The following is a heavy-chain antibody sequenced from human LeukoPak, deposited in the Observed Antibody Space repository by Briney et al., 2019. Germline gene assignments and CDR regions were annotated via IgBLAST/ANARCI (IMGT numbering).Heavy chain of an antibody. D-gene: IGHD1-26*01. V-gene: IGHV4-59*01. Sequence: SETLSLTCTISGDSTNTYFWSWIRQPPGKGLEWIGYFYYTGTTNYNPSLKSRVTISVDTSKNQFSLKLSSVTAADTAVYYCARAAYSGSYHSDYWGQGTLVTVSS. CDR3: ARAAYSGSYHSDY. J-gene: IGHJ4*02. CDR1: GDSTNTYF. CDR2: FYYTGTT.